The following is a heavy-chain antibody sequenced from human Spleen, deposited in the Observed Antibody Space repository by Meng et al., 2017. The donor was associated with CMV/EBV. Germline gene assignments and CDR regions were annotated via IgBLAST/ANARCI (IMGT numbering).Heavy chain of an antibody. CDR1: GNILTSHY. V-gene: IGHV1-46*01. CDR3: ARGFRSYYFDS. Sequence: SCKASGNILTSHYFHWVRQAPGQVLEWLGVINPSAGTTAYARKFQVRVTMTRDTSTRTVYMELSSLRSEDTAIYYCARGFRSYYFDSWGQGTLVTVSS. J-gene: IGHJ4*02. CDR2: INPSAGTT. D-gene: IGHD3-3*01.